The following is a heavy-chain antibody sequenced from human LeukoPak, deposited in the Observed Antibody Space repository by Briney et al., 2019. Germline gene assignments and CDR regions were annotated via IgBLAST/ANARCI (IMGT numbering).Heavy chain of an antibody. Sequence: PGRSLRLSCAASGFTFSSYGMHWVRQAPGKGLEWVAFIRYDGSNKYYADSVKGRFTISRDNSKNTLYLQMNSLRAEDTAVYYCAKDSGSYDFDYWGQGTLVTVSS. V-gene: IGHV3-30*02. CDR3: AKDSGSYDFDY. CDR1: GFTFSSYG. J-gene: IGHJ4*02. D-gene: IGHD1-26*01. CDR2: IRYDGSNK.